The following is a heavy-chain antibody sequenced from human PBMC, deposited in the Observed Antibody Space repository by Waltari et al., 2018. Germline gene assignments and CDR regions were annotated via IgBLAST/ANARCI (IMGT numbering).Heavy chain of an antibody. Sequence: QVQLQPWGAGLLKPSETLSITCAVYGGSFSGYYWSWIRQPPGKGLEWIGEINHKGSTNYNPSLKSRVTMSVDTSKNQFSLKLSSVTAADTAVYYCWSGKQEPFYGVDVWGQGTTVTVSS. CDR3: WSGKQEPFYGVDV. D-gene: IGHD6-13*01. CDR2: INHKGST. J-gene: IGHJ6*02. CDR1: GGSFSGYY. V-gene: IGHV4-34*01.